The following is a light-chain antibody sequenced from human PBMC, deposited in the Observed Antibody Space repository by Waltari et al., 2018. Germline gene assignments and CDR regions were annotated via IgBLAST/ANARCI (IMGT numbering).Light chain of an antibody. CDR3: NSRDGNGNPFV. Sequence: SSKLAQGPTASVAFGQTVTISCLGDSLRRHYAAWYQVRPRQAPVLLLYGNNIRPSGIPDRFSGSQSGIIADLTITGAQAEDEADYYCNSRDGNGNPFVFGPATKVTVL. J-gene: IGLJ1*01. CDR1: SLRRHY. CDR2: GNN. V-gene: IGLV3-19*01.